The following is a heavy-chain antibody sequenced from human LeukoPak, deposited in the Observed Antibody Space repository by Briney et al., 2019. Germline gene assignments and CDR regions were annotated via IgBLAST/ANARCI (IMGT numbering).Heavy chain of an antibody. Sequence: SETLSLTCTVSGGSISSSSYYWGWIRQPPGKGLEWIGSIYYSGSTYYNPSLKSRVTISVDTSKNQFSLKLSSVTAADTAVYYCKAHYYGSGSFNWGQGTLVTVSS. CDR1: GGSISSSSYY. D-gene: IGHD3-10*01. CDR2: IYYSGST. J-gene: IGHJ4*02. CDR3: KAHYYGSGSFN. V-gene: IGHV4-39*07.